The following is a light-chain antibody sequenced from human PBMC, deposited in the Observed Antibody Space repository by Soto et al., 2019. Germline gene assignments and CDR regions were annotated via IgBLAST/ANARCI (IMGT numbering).Light chain of an antibody. J-gene: IGLJ2*01. CDR2: LEGSGSY. Sequence: QSVLTQSSSASASLGPSVKLTCTLSSGHNSYIVAWHQQQPGKAPRYLMKLEGSGSYNKGSGVPDRFSGSSSGADRYLTVSNLQSEDEADYYCETWDSNTVVFGGGTKLTVL. V-gene: IGLV4-60*03. CDR1: SGHNSYI. CDR3: ETWDSNTVV.